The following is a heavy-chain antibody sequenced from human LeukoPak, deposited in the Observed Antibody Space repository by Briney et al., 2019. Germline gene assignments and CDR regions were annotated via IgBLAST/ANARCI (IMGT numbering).Heavy chain of an antibody. J-gene: IGHJ4*02. V-gene: IGHV4-39*01. Sequence: PSETLSLTCTVSGGSISSSDSYWGWIRQPPGKGLEWIGSMYYSGNTYYNPSLKSRVTISIDTSKNQFSLKLSSVTAAETAVYYCARVISWSGGTCSLDYWGQGTLVTVSS. CDR2: MYYSGNT. CDR3: ARVISWSGGTCSLDY. CDR1: GGSISSSDSY. D-gene: IGHD2-15*01.